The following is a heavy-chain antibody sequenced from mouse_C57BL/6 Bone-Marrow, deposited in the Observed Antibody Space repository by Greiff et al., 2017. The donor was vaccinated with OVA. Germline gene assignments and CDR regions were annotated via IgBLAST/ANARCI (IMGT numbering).Heavy chain of an antibody. CDR3: SRIYY. CDR1: GFNIKNDY. CDR2: IDPENGDT. J-gene: IGHJ2*01. Sequence: EVKVEESGAELVRPGASVKLSCTASGFNIKNDYMHWVKQRPEQGLEWIGWIDPENGDTEYASKFQGKATITADTSSNTAYLQLSSLTSEDTAVYDCSRIYYWGRGTATTVTA. V-gene: IGHV14-4*01.